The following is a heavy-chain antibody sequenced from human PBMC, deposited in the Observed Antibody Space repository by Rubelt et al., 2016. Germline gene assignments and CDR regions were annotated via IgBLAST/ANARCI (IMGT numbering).Heavy chain of an antibody. J-gene: IGHJ4*02. CDR3: TTDTAMDNDFDY. Sequence: EVQLVESGGGLVKPGGSLRLSCAASGFTFSNAWMNWVRQAPGKGREWVGGIKSKTDGGTTEYAAPVKGRFTISRDDSKNTLYLQMNSLKTEDTAVYYCTTDTAMDNDFDYWGQGTLVTVSS. CDR1: GFTFSNAW. V-gene: IGHV3-15*07. CDR2: IKSKTDGGTT. D-gene: IGHD5-18*01.